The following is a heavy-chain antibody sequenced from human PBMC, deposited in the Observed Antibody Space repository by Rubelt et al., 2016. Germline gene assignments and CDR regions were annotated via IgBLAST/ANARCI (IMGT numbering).Heavy chain of an antibody. CDR1: GYTFTSYY. Sequence: QVQLVQSGAEVKKPGASVKVSCKASGYTFTSYYMHWVRQAPGQGLEWMGIINPSGGSTSYAQKFQGRVTMTRDTSTGTVYMGLSGLGSEDTAVYYCAVDAVSGVFEFWGQGSPVSVSS. D-gene: IGHD3-10*01. J-gene: IGHJ4*02. CDR3: AVDAVSGVFEF. CDR2: INPSGGST. V-gene: IGHV1-46*01.